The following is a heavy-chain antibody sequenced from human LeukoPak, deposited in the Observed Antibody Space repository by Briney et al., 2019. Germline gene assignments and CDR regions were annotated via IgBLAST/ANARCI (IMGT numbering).Heavy chain of an antibody. V-gene: IGHV4-34*01. CDR1: GGSFSGYY. CDR3: ARRSITMVRGVDLWDY. J-gene: IGHJ4*02. D-gene: IGHD3-10*01. Sequence: SETLSLTCAVYGGSFSGYYWSWIRQPPGKGLEWIGEINHSGSTNYNPSLKSRVTISVDTSKNQFSLKLSPVTAADTAVYYCARRSITMVRGVDLWDYWGQGTLVTVSS. CDR2: INHSGST.